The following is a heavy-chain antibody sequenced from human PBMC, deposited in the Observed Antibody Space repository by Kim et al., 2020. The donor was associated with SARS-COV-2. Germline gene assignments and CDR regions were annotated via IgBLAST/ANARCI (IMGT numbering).Heavy chain of an antibody. CDR1: GFTFSSYG. CDR2: ISYDGSNK. Sequence: GGSLRLSCAASGFTFSSYGMHWVRQAPGKGLEWVALISYDGSNKYYADSVKGRFTISRDNSKNTLYLQMNSLRAEDTAVYYCAKERTLSSMDVWGQGTTVTVSS. CDR3: AKERTLSSMDV. J-gene: IGHJ6*02. V-gene: IGHV3-30*18.